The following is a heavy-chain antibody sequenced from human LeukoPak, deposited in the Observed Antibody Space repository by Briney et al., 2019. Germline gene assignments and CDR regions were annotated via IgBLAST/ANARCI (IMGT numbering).Heavy chain of an antibody. CDR2: VYTSGGI. CDR3: AGRDY. J-gene: IGHJ4*02. V-gene: IGHV4-4*07. D-gene: IGHD1-26*01. Sequence: SETLSLTCTVSGGSISDYYWSWIRQPAEKGLECIGRVYTSGGIDYNPSFKSRVTLSVDKSKNQFCLKLTSVTAADTAVYYCAGRDYWGQGTLVTVSS. CDR1: GGSISDYY.